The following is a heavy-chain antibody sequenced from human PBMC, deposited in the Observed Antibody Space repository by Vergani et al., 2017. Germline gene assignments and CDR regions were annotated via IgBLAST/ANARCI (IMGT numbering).Heavy chain of an antibody. J-gene: IGHJ5*01. CDR2: ISPKTGDT. CDR1: ESTFSDYN. CDR3: AHSWNFGRRDWFDS. D-gene: IGHD1-26*01. V-gene: IGHV1-2*02. Sequence: QVQLMQSGPVMKKPGGSLKVSCQASESTFSDYNIHWVRQAPGQGLQWMGWISPKTGDTDYRQRFQDRVTMTRDASTKTVYLKMTRLTSDDTAIYYCAHSWNFGRRDWFDSWGPGTLVTVSS.